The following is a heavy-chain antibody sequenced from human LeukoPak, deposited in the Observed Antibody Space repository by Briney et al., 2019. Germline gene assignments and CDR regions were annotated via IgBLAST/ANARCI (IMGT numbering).Heavy chain of an antibody. CDR1: GGSFSGYY. V-gene: IGHV4-34*01. Sequence: PSETLSLTCGVYGGSFSGYYWSWIRQPPGKGLEWIGEINHSGSTNYNPSLKSRVTISVDTSKNQFSLKLSSVTAADTAVYYCARGLPRIQLWLRWFDPWGQGTLVTVSS. D-gene: IGHD5-18*01. J-gene: IGHJ5*02. CDR2: INHSGST. CDR3: ARGLPRIQLWLRWFDP.